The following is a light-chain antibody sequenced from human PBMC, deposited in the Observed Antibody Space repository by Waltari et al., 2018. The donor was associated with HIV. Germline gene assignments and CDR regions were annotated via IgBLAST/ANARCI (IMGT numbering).Light chain of an antibody. Sequence: DIVMTQSPASLVVSLGERATINCKSSESVLTSSSYRNYPAWNQQKPGHRPKLLIYWASIRQSGVPDRFSSSGSGTDFTLTITNLQAEDVAVYYYQQYSGIPYTFGQGTKLEIK. CDR3: QQYSGIPYT. V-gene: IGKV4-1*01. J-gene: IGKJ2*01. CDR2: WAS. CDR1: ESVLTSSSYRNY.